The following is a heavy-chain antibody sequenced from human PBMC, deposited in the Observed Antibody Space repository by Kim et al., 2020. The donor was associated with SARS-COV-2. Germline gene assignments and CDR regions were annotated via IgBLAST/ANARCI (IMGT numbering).Heavy chain of an antibody. D-gene: IGHD6-6*01. J-gene: IGHJ3*02. CDR2: IKQDGSEK. Sequence: GGSLRLSCAASGFTFSSYWMSWVRQAPGKGLEWVANIKQDGSEKYYVDSVKGRFTISRDNAKNSLYLQMNSLRAEDTAVYYCAREGAALSSSSHFVDAFDIWGQGTMVTVSS. CDR3: AREGAALSSSSHFVDAFDI. CDR1: GFTFSSYW. V-gene: IGHV3-7*01.